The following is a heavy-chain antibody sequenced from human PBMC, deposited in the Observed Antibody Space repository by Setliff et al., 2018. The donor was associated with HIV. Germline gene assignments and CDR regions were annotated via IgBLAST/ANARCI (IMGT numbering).Heavy chain of an antibody. CDR1: GGTFSSYG. CDR2: VIPLFGTE. J-gene: IGHJ4*02. Sequence: SVKVSCKSSGGTFSSYGVTWVRQAPGQGLEWMGGVIPLFGTEKVAQKFQGRVTITADESTNTAYMELSSLRSEDTAIYYCAIGYSHGPNYWGQGTLVTVSS. V-gene: IGHV1-69*13. CDR3: AIGYSHGPNY. D-gene: IGHD5-18*01.